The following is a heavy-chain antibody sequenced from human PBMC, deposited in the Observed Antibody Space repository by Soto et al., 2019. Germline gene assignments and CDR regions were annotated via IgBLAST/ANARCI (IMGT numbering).Heavy chain of an antibody. D-gene: IGHD1-26*01. CDR3: ARDRMWEQLTPDAFDI. Sequence: PGGSLRISCAASGFTFSSYGMHWVRQAPGKGLEWVAVIWYDGSRFYADSVQGRFTISRDNSKYTLYLQMSSLRADDTAVYYCARDRMWEQLTPDAFDICGQGTMVTVSS. J-gene: IGHJ3*02. V-gene: IGHV3-33*01. CDR2: IWYDGSR. CDR1: GFTFSSYG.